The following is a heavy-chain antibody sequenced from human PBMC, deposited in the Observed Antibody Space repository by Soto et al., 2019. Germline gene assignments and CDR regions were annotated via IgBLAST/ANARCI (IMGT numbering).Heavy chain of an antibody. CDR3: ARLNGYCVSTNCHGYYGMDV. D-gene: IGHD2-2*03. Sequence: SENLSLTCTVSGGSISSYYWSWIRQPPGKGLEWIGYIYHSGSSNYNPSLLSRVTISVDTSKNEFSLRLSSVTAADTAVYYCARLNGYCVSTNCHGYYGMDVWGQGTTVTVSS. V-gene: IGHV4-59*08. J-gene: IGHJ6*02. CDR1: GGSISSYY. CDR2: IYHSGSS.